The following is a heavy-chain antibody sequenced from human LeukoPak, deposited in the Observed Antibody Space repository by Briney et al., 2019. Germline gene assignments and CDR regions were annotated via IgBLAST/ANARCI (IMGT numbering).Heavy chain of an antibody. CDR2: IYSGGST. V-gene: IGHV3-53*01. J-gene: IGHJ6*02. D-gene: IGHD2-2*01. CDR1: GFTVSSNY. CDR3: ARAPTYCSSTSCYYYYGMDV. Sequence: GGSLRLSCAASGFTVSSNYMSWVRQAPGKGLEWVSVIYSGGSTYYADSVKGRFTISRDNSKNTLYLQMNSLRAEDTAVYYCARAPTYCSSTSCYYYYGMDVWGQGTTVTVSS.